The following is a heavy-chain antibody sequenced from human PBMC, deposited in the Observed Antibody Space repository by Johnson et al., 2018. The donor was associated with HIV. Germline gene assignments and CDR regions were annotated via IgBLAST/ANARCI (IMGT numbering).Heavy chain of an antibody. CDR3: TPLMDAFDI. V-gene: IGHV3-53*01. CDR2: IYSGGST. CDR1: GFTVSSNY. J-gene: IGHJ3*02. Sequence: VQLVESGGGLIQPGGSLRLSCAASGFTVSSNYMSWVRQAPGKGLEWVSVIYSGGSTYYADSVKGRFTISRDNSKNTLYLQMNSLKTEDTAVCYCTPLMDAFDIWGQGTMVTVSS. D-gene: IGHD3-9*01.